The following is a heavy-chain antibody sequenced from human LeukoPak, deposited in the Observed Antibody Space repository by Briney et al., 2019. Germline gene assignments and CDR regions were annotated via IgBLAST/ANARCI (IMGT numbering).Heavy chain of an antibody. Sequence: GGSLRLSCVASGFTFSIHWMTWVRQAPGKGLEWVANIKQDGSEKFYVGSVRGRFTISRDNAKNSLYLQMNSLRAEDTAVYYCAREGSDYSDSSGYQDYWGQGTLVTVSS. D-gene: IGHD3-22*01. CDR2: IKQDGSEK. CDR1: GFTFSIHW. CDR3: AREGSDYSDSSGYQDY. J-gene: IGHJ4*02. V-gene: IGHV3-7*03.